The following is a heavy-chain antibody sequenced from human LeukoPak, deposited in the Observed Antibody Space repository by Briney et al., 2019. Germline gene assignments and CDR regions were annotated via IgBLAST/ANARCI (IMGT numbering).Heavy chain of an antibody. Sequence: ASVKVSCKPSGYTFRTHGLSWVRQAPGQGLEWMGWISSYNGNTNYAQKVQGRLTMTTDTSTSTAYMELRSLRSDDTAVYYCARRNDYGGPLDYWGQGTRSPSPQ. CDR1: GYTFRTHG. CDR2: ISSYNGNT. D-gene: IGHD4-23*01. CDR3: ARRNDYGGPLDY. J-gene: IGHJ4*02. V-gene: IGHV1-18*01.